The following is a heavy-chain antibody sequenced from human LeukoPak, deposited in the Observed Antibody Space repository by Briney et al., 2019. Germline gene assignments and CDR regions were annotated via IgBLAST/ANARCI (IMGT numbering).Heavy chain of an antibody. CDR1: GGSFSGYY. Sequence: SATLSLTCAVYGGSFSGYYWSWIRQPPGKGLEWIGEINHSGSTNYNPSLKSRVTISVDTSKNQFSLKLSSVTAADTAVYYCARGPGSNNHYYHSKNSGDLDYWGQGTLVTVSS. CDR3: ARGPGSNNHYYHSKNSGDLDY. CDR2: INHSGST. V-gene: IGHV4-34*01. J-gene: IGHJ4*02. D-gene: IGHD3-22*01.